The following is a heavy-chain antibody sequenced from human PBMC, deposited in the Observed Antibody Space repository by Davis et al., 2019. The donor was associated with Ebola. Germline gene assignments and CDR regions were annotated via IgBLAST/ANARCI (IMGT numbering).Heavy chain of an antibody. D-gene: IGHD6-13*01. V-gene: IGHV1-8*01. CDR3: ARDARRPSSRYFDL. CDR2: MNPNSGNT. CDR1: GYTFTSYD. Sequence: AASVKVSCKASGYTFTSYDINWVRQATGQGLEWMGWMNPNSGNTDYAQKFQGRVTMTRNTSISTAYMELSSLRSEDTAVYYCARDARRPSSRYFDLWGRGTLVTVSS. J-gene: IGHJ2*01.